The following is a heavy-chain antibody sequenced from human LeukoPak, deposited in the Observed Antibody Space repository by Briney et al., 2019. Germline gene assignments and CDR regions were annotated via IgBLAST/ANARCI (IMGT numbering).Heavy chain of an antibody. V-gene: IGHV4-4*07. CDR2: IYASGSP. Sequence: PSETLSLTCTVSGASIRSYYWSWIRQPAGKGLEWIGRIYASGSPNYNPSLKSRVTILVDTSKNQFSLKVSSVTAADTAVYYCARGQYSGSCFDNWGQGSLVTVSS. D-gene: IGHD1-26*01. CDR1: GASIRSYY. CDR3: ARGQYSGSCFDN. J-gene: IGHJ4*02.